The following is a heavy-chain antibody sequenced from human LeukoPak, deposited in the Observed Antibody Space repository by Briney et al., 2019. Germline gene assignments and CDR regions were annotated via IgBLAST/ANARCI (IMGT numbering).Heavy chain of an antibody. D-gene: IGHD1-1*01. J-gene: IGHJ4*02. CDR1: GFTFSSYA. V-gene: IGHV3-23*01. Sequence: HAGGSLRLSCAASGFTFSSYAMSWVRQAPGKGLEWVSSISGSGGSTYYADSVKGRFTISRDNSKNTLYLQMNSLRAEDTAVYYCAKSVQLERRPYYFDYWGQGTLVTVSS. CDR3: AKSVQLERRPYYFDY. CDR2: ISGSGGST.